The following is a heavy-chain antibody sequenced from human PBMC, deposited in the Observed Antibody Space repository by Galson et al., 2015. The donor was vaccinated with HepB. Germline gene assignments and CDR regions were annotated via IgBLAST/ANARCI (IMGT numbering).Heavy chain of an antibody. CDR2: ISSSGSTI. CDR3: AREGAYYDFWSGYHWAPVSSSGMDV. V-gene: IGHV3-48*03. CDR1: GFTFSSYE. J-gene: IGHJ6*02. D-gene: IGHD3-3*01. Sequence: SLRLSCAASGFTFSSYEMNWVRQAPGKGLEWVSYISSSGSTIYYADSVKGRFTISRDNAKNSLYLQMNSPRAEDTAVYYCAREGAYYDFWSGYHWAPVSSSGMDVWGQGTTVTVSS.